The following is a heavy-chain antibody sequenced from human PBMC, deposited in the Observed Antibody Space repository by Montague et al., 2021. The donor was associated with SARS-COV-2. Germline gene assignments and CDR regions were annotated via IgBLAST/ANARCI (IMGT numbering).Heavy chain of an antibody. Sequence: SETLSLTCTVSGYSISSGYYWGWIRQPPGKGLEWIGSIYHSGSTXXDPSLKSRVTISVDTSKNQFSLKLSSVTAADTAVYYCARPQDCSTTSCHFDYWGQGTLVTVSS. CDR1: GYSISSGYY. D-gene: IGHD2-2*01. V-gene: IGHV4-38-2*02. J-gene: IGHJ4*02. CDR3: ARPQDCSTTSCHFDY. CDR2: IYHSGST.